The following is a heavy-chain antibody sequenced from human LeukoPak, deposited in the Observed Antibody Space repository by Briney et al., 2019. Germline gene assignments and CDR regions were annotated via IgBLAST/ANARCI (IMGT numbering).Heavy chain of an antibody. CDR3: AKDLTTVTSQGDY. Sequence: GGSLRLSCAASGFIFSIYGMHWVRQAPGKGPEWVAFTRYDGSDKYYADSVKGRFTISRDNSKNTLYLQMNSLRAEDTAVYYCAKDLTTVTSQGDYWGQGTLVTVSS. D-gene: IGHD4-17*01. J-gene: IGHJ4*02. CDR2: TRYDGSDK. CDR1: GFIFSIYG. V-gene: IGHV3-30*02.